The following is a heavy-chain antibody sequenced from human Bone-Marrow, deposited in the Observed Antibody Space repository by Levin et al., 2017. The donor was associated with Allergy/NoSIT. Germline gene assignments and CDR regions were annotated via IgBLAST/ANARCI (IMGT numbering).Heavy chain of an antibody. V-gene: IGHV5-51*01. Sequence: GGSLRLSCKASGYTFTTFWIGWVRQMPGKGLEWMGIIYPADSQTRYSPAFQGQVTISADKSISTAYLHFRRLKASATATYYCARPIVTSTWRAEYFLYCGQGTVVTVSS. CDR1: GYTFTTFW. CDR2: IYPADSQT. J-gene: IGHJ1*01. D-gene: IGHD2-2*01. CDR3: ARPIVTSTWRAEYFLY.